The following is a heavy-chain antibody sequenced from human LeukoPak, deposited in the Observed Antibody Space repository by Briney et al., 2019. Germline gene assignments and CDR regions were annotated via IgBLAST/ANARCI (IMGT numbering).Heavy chain of an antibody. CDR1: GGSISSYY. D-gene: IGHD6-13*01. J-gene: IGHJ5*02. CDR2: IYYSGST. Sequence: SETLSLTCTVSGGSISSYYWSWIRQPPGKGLEWIGYIYYSGSTNYNPSLKSRVTISVDTSKNQLSLKLSSVTAADTAVYYCASVSSSRTYWFDPWGQGTLVTVSS. CDR3: ASVSSSRTYWFDP. V-gene: IGHV4-59*01.